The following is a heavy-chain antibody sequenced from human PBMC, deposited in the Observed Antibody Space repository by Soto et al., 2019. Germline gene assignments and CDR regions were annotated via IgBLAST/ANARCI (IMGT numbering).Heavy chain of an antibody. CDR2: ISAYNGNT. D-gene: IGHD6-19*01. CDR3: ARVIAVAGTKWFDP. Sequence: ASVKVSCKASGYTFTSYGISWVRQAPGQGLEWMGWISAYNGNTNYAQKLQGRVTMTTDTSTSTAYMELRSLRSDDTAVYYCARVIAVAGTKWFDPWGQGTLVTVSS. V-gene: IGHV1-18*01. J-gene: IGHJ5*02. CDR1: GYTFTSYG.